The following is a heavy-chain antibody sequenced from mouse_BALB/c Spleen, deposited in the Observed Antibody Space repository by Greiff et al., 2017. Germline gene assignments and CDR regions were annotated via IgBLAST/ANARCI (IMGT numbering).Heavy chain of an antibody. D-gene: IGHD1-1*01. CDR1: GISITTGNYR. Sequence: EVKVVESGPGLVKPSQTVSLTCTVTGISITTGNYRWSWIRQFPGNKLEWIGYIYYSGTITYNPSLTSRTTITRDTSKNQFFLEMNSLTAEDTATYYCARDDYYGSSYVDYWGQGTTLTVSS. J-gene: IGHJ2*01. CDR2: IYYSGTI. CDR3: ARDDYYGSSYVDY. V-gene: IGHV3-5*02.